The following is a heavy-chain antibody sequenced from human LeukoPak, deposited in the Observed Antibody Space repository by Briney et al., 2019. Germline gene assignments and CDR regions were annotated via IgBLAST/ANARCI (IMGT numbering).Heavy chain of an antibody. V-gene: IGHV3-30*04. CDR2: ISYDGSNK. CDR1: GFTFSSYA. Sequence: GRSLRLSCAASGFTFSSYAMHWVRQAPGKGLEWVAVISYDGSNKYYADSVKGRFTISRDNSKNTLYLQMNSLRAEDTAVYYCAKAGDIVVVVAAFDYWGQGTLVTVSS. D-gene: IGHD2-15*01. J-gene: IGHJ4*02. CDR3: AKAGDIVVVVAAFDY.